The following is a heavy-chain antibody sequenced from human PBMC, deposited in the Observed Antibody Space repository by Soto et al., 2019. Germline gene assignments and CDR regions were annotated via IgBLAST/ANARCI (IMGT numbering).Heavy chain of an antibody. Sequence: SVKVSCKASGGTFSSYRINWVRQAPGQGLEWVGGIVPIRRTADYEQTFQGRVSITADESARTSYMELRSLRSQDTAVYYCVRDSGAKLSSSWGQGTLVSVSS. CDR3: VRDSGAKLSSS. J-gene: IGHJ1*01. D-gene: IGHD6-13*01. CDR2: IVPIRRTA. V-gene: IGHV1-69*13. CDR1: GGTFSSYR.